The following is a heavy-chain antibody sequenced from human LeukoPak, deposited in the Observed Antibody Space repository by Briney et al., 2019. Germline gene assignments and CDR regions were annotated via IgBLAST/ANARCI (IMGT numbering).Heavy chain of an antibody. V-gene: IGHV4-59*12. CDR3: ARNGDRCLDY. Sequence: PSETLSLTCTVSGGSISSYYWSWIRQPPGKGLEWIGYIFYTGSTNYNPSLKSRVTISVDRSKNQFFLELASVTAADTAIYYCARNGDRCLDYWGRGTLVTVSS. CDR1: GGSISSYY. D-gene: IGHD7-27*01. J-gene: IGHJ4*02. CDR2: IFYTGST.